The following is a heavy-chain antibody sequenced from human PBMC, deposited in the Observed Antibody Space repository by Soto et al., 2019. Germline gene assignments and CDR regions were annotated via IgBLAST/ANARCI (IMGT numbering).Heavy chain of an antibody. CDR1: GFTFSSYA. V-gene: IGHV3-23*01. D-gene: IGHD1-26*01. CDR2: IATSGGST. Sequence: ESGGGLVQPGGSLRLSCVASGFTFSSYAMSWVRQAPGKGLEWVSGIATSGGSTYYADSVKGRFTISRDNSKNTLYLQMNSLRADDTAVYYCAGPRWELLHWGQGTLVTVSS. J-gene: IGHJ4*02. CDR3: AGPRWELLH.